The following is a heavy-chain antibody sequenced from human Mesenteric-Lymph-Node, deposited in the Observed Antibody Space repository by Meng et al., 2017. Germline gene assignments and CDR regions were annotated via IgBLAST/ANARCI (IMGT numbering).Heavy chain of an antibody. CDR3: VRDLSGESTDYFDS. CDR2: ISSNGRST. Sequence: GESLKISCAASGFIFSTYVMHWVRQAPGKGLVWVSRISSNGRSTNYADSVEGRFTISRDNAKNTLYLQMNSLRVEDTAMYYCVRDLSGESTDYFDSWGQGTLVTVSS. CDR1: GFIFSTYV. D-gene: IGHD1-26*01. J-gene: IGHJ4*02. V-gene: IGHV3-74*01.